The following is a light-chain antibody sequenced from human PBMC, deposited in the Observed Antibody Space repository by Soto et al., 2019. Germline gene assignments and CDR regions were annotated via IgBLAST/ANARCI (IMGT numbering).Light chain of an antibody. CDR1: HSISNW. CDR2: RAS. V-gene: IGKV1-5*03. CDR3: QQYDNYSRT. J-gene: IGKJ1*01. Sequence: DIQMTQSPSTLSASVGDRVTITCRASHSISNWLAWYQQKPGKAPKLLIYRASNLEGGVPSRFSGSGSGTEFTLTISSLLPDDFATYYCQQYDNYSRTFGHGTKVDI.